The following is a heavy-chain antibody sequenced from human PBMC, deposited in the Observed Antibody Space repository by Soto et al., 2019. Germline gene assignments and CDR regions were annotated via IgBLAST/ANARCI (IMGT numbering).Heavy chain of an antibody. Sequence: SETLSLTCTVSGGTISSYYWSWIRQPPGKGLECIGNIYYSGSTHYNPSLKSRPTISMDTSKNQFSLNLSSVTAADTAVYYCARGTYGYAAVAWGQGTLVTVSS. V-gene: IGHV4-59*08. J-gene: IGHJ5*02. D-gene: IGHD5-18*01. CDR2: IYYSGST. CDR3: ARGTYGYAAVA. CDR1: GGTISSYY.